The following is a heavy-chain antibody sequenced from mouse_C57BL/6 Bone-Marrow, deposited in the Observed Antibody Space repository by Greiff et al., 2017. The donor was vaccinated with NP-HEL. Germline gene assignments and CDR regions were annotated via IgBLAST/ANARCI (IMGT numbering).Heavy chain of an antibody. CDR2: IYPRSGNT. Sequence: QVQLQQSGAELARPGASVKLSCKASGYTFTSYGISWVKQRTGQGLELIGEIYPRSGNTYYNEKFKGKATLTADKSSSTAYMELRSLTSEDSAVYFCARDGYYYGSSGDYWGQGTTLTVSS. V-gene: IGHV1-81*01. D-gene: IGHD1-1*01. CDR3: ARDGYYYGSSGDY. J-gene: IGHJ2*01. CDR1: GYTFTSYG.